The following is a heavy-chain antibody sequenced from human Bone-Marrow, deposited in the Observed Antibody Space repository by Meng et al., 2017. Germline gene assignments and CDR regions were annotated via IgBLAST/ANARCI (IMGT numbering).Heavy chain of an antibody. CDR2: IHTGGDT. V-gene: IGHV3-53*01. CDR1: GFTVSSNY. Sequence: GGSLRLSCAASGFTVSSNYMSWVRQAPGKGLEWVAVIHTGGDTDYADAVKGRFTISRDTSKNVLSLQMNSLRTEDTAMYYCARDHGGGVSGRISYGLDVWGQGTTVTVSS. D-gene: IGHD4-23*01. J-gene: IGHJ6*02. CDR3: ARDHGGGVSGRISYGLDV.